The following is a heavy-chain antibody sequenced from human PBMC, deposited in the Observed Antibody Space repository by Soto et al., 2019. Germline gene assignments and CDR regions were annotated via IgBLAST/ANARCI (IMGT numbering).Heavy chain of an antibody. V-gene: IGHV3-21*01. J-gene: IGHJ6*02. CDR2: ITSSSSYI. Sequence: EVQLVESGGGLVKPGGSLRLSCAASGFTFSSYSMNWVRQAPGKGLEWVSSITSSSSYIYYADAVKGRFPISGDNAKNYLYLKMDCLRAEDTGEYDCASDEWGGGMDVWGQVPTVTVSS. CDR1: GFTFSSYS. D-gene: IGHD1-26*01. CDR3: ASDEWGGGMDV.